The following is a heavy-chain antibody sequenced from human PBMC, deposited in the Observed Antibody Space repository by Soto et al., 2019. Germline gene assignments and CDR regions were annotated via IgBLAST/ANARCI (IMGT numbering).Heavy chain of an antibody. J-gene: IGHJ5*02. CDR1: GFTFSSFG. V-gene: IGHV3-33*01. CDR2: IWYDGSNK. Sequence: QVQLVESGGGVVQPGRSLRLSCAASGFTFSSFGMHWVRQAPGKGLEWVAVIWYDGSNKYYAASVKGRFTIFRDNSKNTLYLQMNSLRAEDTAVYYCARDPGTFDGGHYESVNWFDPWGQGTLVTVSS. CDR3: ARDPGTFDGGHYESVNWFDP. D-gene: IGHD3-16*01.